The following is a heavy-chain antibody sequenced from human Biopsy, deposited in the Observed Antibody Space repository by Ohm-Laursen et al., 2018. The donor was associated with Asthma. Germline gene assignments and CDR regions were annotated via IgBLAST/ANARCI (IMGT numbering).Heavy chain of an antibody. CDR1: GFIFRHYA. J-gene: IGHJ5*02. CDR3: ASESYLRGFGHTLDL. Sequence: SLRLSCAASGFIFRHYALHWVRQAPGKGLEWVAFILSDGGEPSYADSVKGRFSISRDNSKSTVYLQMNSLRAGETAVYYCASESYLRGFGHTLDLWGQGTQVTFS. V-gene: IGHV3-33*01. D-gene: IGHD5-12*01. CDR2: ILSDGGEP.